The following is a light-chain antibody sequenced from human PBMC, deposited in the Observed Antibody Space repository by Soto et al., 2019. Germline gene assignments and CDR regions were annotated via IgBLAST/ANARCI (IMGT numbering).Light chain of an antibody. V-gene: IGKV1-39*01. CDR2: ATS. J-gene: IGKJ4*01. CDR1: QNIDRY. Sequence: DIQMTQSPSSLSASVGDTVTITCRASQNIDRYLNWYQHKPGKAPKLLIYATSNLQSGVTSRFSGSGSETDFTLTISSLQPEDFATYYCHHSYSNTPTFGGGTKVEIK. CDR3: HHSYSNTPT.